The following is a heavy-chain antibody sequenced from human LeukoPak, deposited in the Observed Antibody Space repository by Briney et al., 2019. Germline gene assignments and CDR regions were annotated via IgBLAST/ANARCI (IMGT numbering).Heavy chain of an antibody. CDR1: GYTFTGYY. CDR3: ARGLLSIWGSYHFDY. J-gene: IGHJ4*02. V-gene: IGHV1-2*02. D-gene: IGHD1-26*01. Sequence: ASVKVSCKASGYTFTGYYMHWVRQAPGQGLEWMGWINPNSGGTNYAQKVQGRVTMTRDTSISTAYMELSRLRSDDTAVYYCARGLLSIWGSYHFDYWGQGTLVTVSS. CDR2: INPNSGGT.